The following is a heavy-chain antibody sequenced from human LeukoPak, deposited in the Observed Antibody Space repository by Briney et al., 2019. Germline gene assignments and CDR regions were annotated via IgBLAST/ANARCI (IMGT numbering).Heavy chain of an antibody. V-gene: IGHV5-51*01. CDR1: GFSFTSYW. Sequence: GESLKISCKGSGFSFTSYWIAWVRQMPGKGLEWMGIIYPGDSECRYSPSFQGQVTFSADKSISTAYLQWTSLKASDTAMYYCARPGWGGPLDAFDLWGHGTMVTVSS. CDR3: ARPGWGGPLDAFDL. J-gene: IGHJ3*01. D-gene: IGHD7-27*01. CDR2: IYPGDSEC.